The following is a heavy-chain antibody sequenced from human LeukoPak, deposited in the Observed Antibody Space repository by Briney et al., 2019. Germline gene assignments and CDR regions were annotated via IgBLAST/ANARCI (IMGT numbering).Heavy chain of an antibody. CDR3: ARDLCPWYSSSCRYFDY. V-gene: IGHV3-66*03. J-gene: IGHJ4*02. CDR2: IYSCGST. Sequence: GGSLRLSCAASGFTVSSNYMSWVRQAPGKGLEWVSVIYSCGSTYYADSVKGRFTIPRDNSKNTLYLQMNSLRAEDTAVYYCARDLCPWYSSSCRYFDYWGQGTLVTVSS. D-gene: IGHD6-13*01. CDR1: GFTVSSNY.